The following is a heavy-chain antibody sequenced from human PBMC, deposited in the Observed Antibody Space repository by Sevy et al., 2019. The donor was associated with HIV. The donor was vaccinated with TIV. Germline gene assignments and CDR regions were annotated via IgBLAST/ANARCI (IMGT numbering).Heavy chain of an antibody. CDR2: IIPIFGTA. Sequence: ASVKVSCKASGGTFSSYAISWVRQAPGQGLEWMGGIIPIFGTANYAQKFQGRVTITADESRSTAYMELSSLRSEDTAVYYCARPWYSSGWYYFDYWGQGTLVTVSS. J-gene: IGHJ4*02. CDR3: ARPWYSSGWYYFDY. V-gene: IGHV1-69*13. CDR1: GGTFSSYA. D-gene: IGHD6-19*01.